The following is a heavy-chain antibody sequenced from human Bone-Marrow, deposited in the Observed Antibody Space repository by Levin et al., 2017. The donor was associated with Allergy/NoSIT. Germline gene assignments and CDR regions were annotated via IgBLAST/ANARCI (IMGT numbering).Heavy chain of an antibody. Sequence: SCAVSGGSISRGGHYWGWIRQPPGKTLEWIGNIYSGGSVSYNPTLESRVTMLIDKSKNQFSLTLSSVTAADTAFYYCAKEGGAAAYWFDPWGQGTLVIVSS. CDR2: IYSGGSV. V-gene: IGHV4-39*07. D-gene: IGHD2-2*01. J-gene: IGHJ5*02. CDR1: GGSISRGGHY. CDR3: AKEGGAAAYWFDP.